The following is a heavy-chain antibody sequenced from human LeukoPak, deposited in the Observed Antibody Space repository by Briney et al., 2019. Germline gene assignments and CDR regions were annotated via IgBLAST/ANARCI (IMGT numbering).Heavy chain of an antibody. CDR2: IYYSGST. V-gene: IGHV4-59*08. CDR3: ARHRVEMATYYFDY. CDR1: GGSISSYY. D-gene: IGHD5-24*01. J-gene: IGHJ4*02. Sequence: SETLSLTCTVSGGSISSYYWSWIRQPPGKGLEWIGYIYYSGSTNYNPSLKSRVTISVDTSKNQFSLKLSSVTAADTAVYYCARHRVEMATYYFDYWGQGTLVTVSS.